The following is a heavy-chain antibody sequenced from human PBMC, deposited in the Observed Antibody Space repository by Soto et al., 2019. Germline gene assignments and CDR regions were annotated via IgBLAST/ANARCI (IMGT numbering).Heavy chain of an antibody. V-gene: IGHV3-30-3*01. CDR3: ARSYKSGWYYFDY. D-gene: IGHD6-19*01. CDR2: ISYDGNNK. J-gene: IGHJ4*02. Sequence: QVQLVESGGGVVQPGRSLRLSCAASGFTFSTYAIHWVRQAPGKGLEWAAFISYDGNNKNYADSVKGPFTISRDNSKNTVYLQMNSLTAEDTALYYCARSYKSGWYYFDYWGQGTLVTVSS. CDR1: GFTFSTYA.